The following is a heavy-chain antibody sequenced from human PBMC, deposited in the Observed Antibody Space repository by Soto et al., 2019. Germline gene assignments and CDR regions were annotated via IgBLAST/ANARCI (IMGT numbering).Heavy chain of an antibody. D-gene: IGHD6-13*01. CDR1: GGSFSGYY. Sequence: QVQLQQWGAGLLKPSETLSLTCAVYGGSFSGYYWSWIRQPPGKGLEWIGEINHSGSTNYNPSLKSRVTISLDTSKNQFSLKLSSVTAADTAVYYCARGRRRIEPAAGTLDYWGQGTLVTVSS. CDR3: ARGRRRIEPAAGTLDY. V-gene: IGHV4-34*01. J-gene: IGHJ4*02. CDR2: INHSGST.